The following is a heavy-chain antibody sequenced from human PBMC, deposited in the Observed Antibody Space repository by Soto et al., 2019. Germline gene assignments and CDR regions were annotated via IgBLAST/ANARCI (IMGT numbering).Heavy chain of an antibody. Sequence: GGSLRLSCAASGFTFSSYWMSWVRQAPGKGLEWVANIKQDGSEKYYVDSVKGRFTISRDNAKNPLYLQMNSLRAEDTAVYYCARGLQGYCSSTSCYAQRVVDYYYYYMDVWGKGTTVTVSS. CDR2: IKQDGSEK. CDR3: ARGLQGYCSSTSCYAQRVVDYYYYYMDV. CDR1: GFTFSSYW. D-gene: IGHD2-2*01. V-gene: IGHV3-7*01. J-gene: IGHJ6*03.